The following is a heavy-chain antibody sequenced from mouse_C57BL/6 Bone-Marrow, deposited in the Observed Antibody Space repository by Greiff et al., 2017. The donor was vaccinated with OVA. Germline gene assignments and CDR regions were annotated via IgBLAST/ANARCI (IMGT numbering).Heavy chain of an antibody. CDR1: GFTFSSYG. CDR2: ISSGGSYT. J-gene: IGHJ1*03. Sequence: EVMLVESGGDLVKPGGSLKLSCAASGFTFSSYGMSWVRQTPDKRLEWVATISSGGSYTYYPDSVKGRFTISRDNTKNTLYLQMSSLKSEDTYMYYCARHGYGYYGYFDVWGTGTTVTVSA. CDR3: ARHGYGYYGYFDV. D-gene: IGHD2-2*01. V-gene: IGHV5-6*01.